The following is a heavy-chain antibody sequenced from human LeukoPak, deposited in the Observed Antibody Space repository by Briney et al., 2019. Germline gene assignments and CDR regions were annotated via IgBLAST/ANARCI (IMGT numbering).Heavy chain of an antibody. V-gene: IGHV4-34*01. Sequence: SETLSLTCAVYGGSFSGYYWSWIRQPPGKGLEWIGEINHSGSTNYNPSLKSRVTISVDTSKNQFSLKLSSVTAADTAVYYCARLYGGDYVWGSYRHFDYWGQGTLVTVSS. J-gene: IGHJ4*02. CDR2: INHSGST. CDR3: ARLYGGDYVWGSYRHFDY. CDR1: GGSFSGYY. D-gene: IGHD3-16*02.